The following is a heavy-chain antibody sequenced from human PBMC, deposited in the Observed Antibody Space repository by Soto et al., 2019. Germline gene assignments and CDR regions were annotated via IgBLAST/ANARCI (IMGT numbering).Heavy chain of an antibody. J-gene: IGHJ6*03. CDR1: GYTFTTSW. V-gene: IGHV5-51*01. CDR3: ARLYGHYMDV. D-gene: IGHD4-17*01. CDR2: IYPSDSDT. Sequence: GPSLKSSGKGSGYTFTTSWISWVRQMPGKGLEWMGIIYPSDSDTRYSPSFQGQVTISVDKSISAAHLQWSSLKASDTAMYYCARLYGHYMDVWGKGTTVTVSS.